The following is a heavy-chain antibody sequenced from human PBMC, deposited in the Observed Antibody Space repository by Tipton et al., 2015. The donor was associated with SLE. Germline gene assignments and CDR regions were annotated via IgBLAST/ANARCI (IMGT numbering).Heavy chain of an antibody. CDR2: IYTSGNT. CDR3: VRDIDPYYDILTGYYRGNWFDP. V-gene: IGHV4-4*07. Sequence: TLSLTCTVSGGSISSYYWSWIRQPAGKGLEWIGRIYTSGNTNYNPSLKSRVTMSVDTSKNQFSLKLGSVTAADTAVYYCVRDIDPYYDILTGYYRGNWFDPWGQGTLVTVSS. D-gene: IGHD3-9*01. CDR1: GGSISSYY. J-gene: IGHJ5*02.